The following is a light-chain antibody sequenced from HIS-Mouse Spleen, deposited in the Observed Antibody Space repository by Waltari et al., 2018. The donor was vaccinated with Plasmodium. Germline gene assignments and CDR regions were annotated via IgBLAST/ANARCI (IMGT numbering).Light chain of an antibody. CDR3: QQYNNWSFT. Sequence: DIVMTQSPATLSVSPGERATLSCRPSPSVSSNLAWYQQKPGQAPRLLIYGASTRATGIPARFSGSGSGTEFTLTISSLQSEDFAVYYCQQYNNWSFTFGPGTKVDIK. CDR1: PSVSSN. V-gene: IGKV3-15*01. CDR2: GAS. J-gene: IGKJ3*01.